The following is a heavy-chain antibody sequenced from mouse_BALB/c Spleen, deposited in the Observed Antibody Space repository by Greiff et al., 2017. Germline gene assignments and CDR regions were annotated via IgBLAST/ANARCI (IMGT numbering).Heavy chain of an antibody. D-gene: IGHD1-1*01. CDR2: IDPETGGT. CDR3: TDYGSSYEAWFAY. CDR1: GYTFTDYE. V-gene: IGHV1-15*01. Sequence: QVQLQQSGAELVRPGASVTLSCKASGYTFTDYEMHWVKQTPVHGLEWIGAIDPETGGTAYNQKFKGKATLTADKSSSTAYMELRSLTSEDSAVYYSTDYGSSYEAWFAYWGQGTLVTVSA. J-gene: IGHJ3*01.